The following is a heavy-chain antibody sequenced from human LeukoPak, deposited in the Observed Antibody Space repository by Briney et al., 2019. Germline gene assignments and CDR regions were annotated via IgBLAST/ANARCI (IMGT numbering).Heavy chain of an antibody. V-gene: IGHV4-34*01. J-gene: IGHJ5*02. CDR3: ARHEDRAVAGTGWFDP. CDR2: INHSGST. CDR1: GGSFSGYY. D-gene: IGHD6-19*01. Sequence: PSETLSLTCAVYGGSFSGYYWSWIRQSPGKGLEWIGEINHSGSTNYNPSLKSRVTISVDTSKNQFSLKLSSVTAADTAVYYCARHEDRAVAGTGWFDPWGQGTLVTVSS.